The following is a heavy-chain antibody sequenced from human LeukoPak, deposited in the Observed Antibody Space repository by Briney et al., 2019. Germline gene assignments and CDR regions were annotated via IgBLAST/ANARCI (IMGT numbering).Heavy chain of an antibody. CDR2: INHSGST. D-gene: IGHD3-16*02. V-gene: IGHV4-34*01. J-gene: IGHJ4*02. CDR3: ARHTYDYVWGSYRYTRPFDY. Sequence: SETLSLTCAVYGGSFSGYYWSWIRQPPGKGLEWIGEINHSGSTNYNPSLKSRVTISVDTSRNQFSLKLSSVTAADTAVYYCARHTYDYVWGSYRYTRPFDYWGQGTLVTVSS. CDR1: GGSFSGYY.